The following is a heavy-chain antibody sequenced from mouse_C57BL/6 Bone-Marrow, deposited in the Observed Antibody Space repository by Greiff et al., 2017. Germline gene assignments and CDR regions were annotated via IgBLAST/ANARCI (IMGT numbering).Heavy chain of an antibody. Sequence: EVQLQQSGPVLVKPGASVKMSCKASGYTFTDYYMNWVKQSHGKSLEWIGVINPYNGGTSYNQKFKGKATLTVDKSSSTAYMELNSLTSEDSAVYDCARKSNWYFYVWGTGTTVTVSS. CDR2: INPYNGGT. CDR1: GYTFTDYY. CDR3: ARKSNWYFYV. V-gene: IGHV1-19*01. D-gene: IGHD1-3*01. J-gene: IGHJ1*03.